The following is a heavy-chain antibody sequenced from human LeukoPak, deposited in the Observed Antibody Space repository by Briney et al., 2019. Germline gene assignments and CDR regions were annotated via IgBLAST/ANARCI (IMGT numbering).Heavy chain of an antibody. J-gene: IGHJ4*02. D-gene: IGHD6-19*01. CDR1: GYTFTSYA. CDR2: INAGNGNT. V-gene: IGHV1-3*01. CDR3: AREGTIAVAGTWGY. Sequence: ASVKVSCKASGYTFTSYAMHWVRQAPGQRLEWMGWINAGNGNTKYSQKFQGRVTITRDTSAGTAYMELSSLRPEDTAVYYCAREGTIAVAGTWGYWGQGTLVTVSS.